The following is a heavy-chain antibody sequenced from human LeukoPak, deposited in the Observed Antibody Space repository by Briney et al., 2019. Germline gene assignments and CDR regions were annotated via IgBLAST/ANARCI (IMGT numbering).Heavy chain of an antibody. V-gene: IGHV3-7*01. D-gene: IGHD3-3*01. Sequence: GGSLRLSCAASGFTFSTYAMSWVRQAPGKGLEWVANIKEDGSEKYYVDSVKGRFTISRDNAKNSLYLQMNSLRAEDTAMYYCARATSEALDYWGQGTLVTVSS. CDR3: ARATSEALDY. CDR2: IKEDGSEK. CDR1: GFTFSTYA. J-gene: IGHJ4*02.